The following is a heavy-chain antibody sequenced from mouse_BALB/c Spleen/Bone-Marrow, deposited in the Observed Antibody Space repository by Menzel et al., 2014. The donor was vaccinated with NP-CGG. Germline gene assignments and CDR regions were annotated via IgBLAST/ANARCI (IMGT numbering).Heavy chain of an antibody. V-gene: IGHV1-69*01. CDR2: IDTSDSYT. D-gene: IGHD1-1*01. J-gene: IGHJ1*01. CDR3: ARDYYGRGWYFDV. Sequence: QVQLQQSGAELVMPGASVKMSCKASGYTFTDYWMHWVKQRPGQGLEWIGAIDTSDSYTSSNQKLKGKATLTVDESSSTAYMQLSSLTSEDSAVYYCARDYYGRGWYFDVWGAGTTVTVSS. CDR1: GYTFTDYW.